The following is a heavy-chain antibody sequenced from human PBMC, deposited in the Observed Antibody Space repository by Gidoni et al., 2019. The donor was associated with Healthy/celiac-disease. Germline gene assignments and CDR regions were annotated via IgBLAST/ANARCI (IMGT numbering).Heavy chain of an antibody. CDR3: AREAGGYSYVWFPFDY. V-gene: IGHV1-69*09. CDR2: IIPILGIA. D-gene: IGHD5-18*01. J-gene: IGHJ4*02. CDR1: GGTFSSNA. Sequence: QVQLVQYGAEVKKPGSSGKVSCKASGGTFSSNAISWVRPAPGQGLEWMGRIIPILGIAHYAQKFQGIVTITADKSTRTAYMELSSLRSEDTAVYYCAREAGGYSYVWFPFDYWGQGTLVTVSS.